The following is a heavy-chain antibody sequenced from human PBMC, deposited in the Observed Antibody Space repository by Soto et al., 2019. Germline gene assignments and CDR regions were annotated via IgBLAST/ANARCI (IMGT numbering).Heavy chain of an antibody. Sequence: GGSLRLSCAASGFTFSNYVMSWVRQTPGKGLEWVSSISGSGSTTYYADSVKGRFTIARDISKNTLYLQMSSLRAEDTAVYYCAKDPGYCGSIACYDYFDYWGQGTRVTVSS. V-gene: IGHV3-23*01. CDR3: AKDPGYCGSIACYDYFDY. D-gene: IGHD2-2*03. J-gene: IGHJ4*02. CDR1: GFTFSNYV. CDR2: ISGSGSTT.